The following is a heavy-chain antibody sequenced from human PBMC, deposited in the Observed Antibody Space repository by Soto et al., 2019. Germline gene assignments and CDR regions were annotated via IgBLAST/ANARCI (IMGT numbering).Heavy chain of an antibody. CDR2: MYASETT. CDR3: AIEVVAGRDY. Sequence: QVHLQESGPGLVKPSGTLSLTCAVSGTSITTSNWWSWVRQPPGKGLEWIGEMYASETTNYNPSLKSRVTIPVDKSNNQFSLRLSSVTAADTAVYYCAIEVVAGRDYWGQGTLVTVSS. CDR1: GTSITTSNW. D-gene: IGHD6-19*01. J-gene: IGHJ4*02. V-gene: IGHV4-4*02.